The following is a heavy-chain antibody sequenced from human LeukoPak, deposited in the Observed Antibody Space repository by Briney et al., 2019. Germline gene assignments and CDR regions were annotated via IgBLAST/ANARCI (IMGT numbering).Heavy chain of an antibody. CDR1: GYPISSGYY. CDR3: ARGGLIDY. V-gene: IGHV4-38-2*02. CDR2: IYHSGST. J-gene: IGHJ4*02. Sequence: SETLSLTCTVSGYPISSGYYWGWIRPPPGKGLEWIGSIYHSGSTYYNPSLKSRVTISVDTSKNQFSLKLSSVTAADTAVYYCARGGLIDYWGQGTLVTVSS. D-gene: IGHD3-10*01.